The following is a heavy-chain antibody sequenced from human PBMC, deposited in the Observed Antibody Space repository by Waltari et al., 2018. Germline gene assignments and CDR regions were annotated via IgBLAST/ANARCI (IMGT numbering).Heavy chain of an antibody. CDR3: ARYCITVGCYFFEY. CDR1: GGSISTYF. Sequence: QVQLRESGPGLVKPSEALSLLCSVSGGSISTYFWGWLRQPPGRGLEWIGYVHKSGTTNYNPSLKSRVTTSVDTSKNQFSLSLSSVTAADTAVYYCARYCITVGCYFFEYWGLGTLVTVSS. V-gene: IGHV4-59*01. CDR2: VHKSGTT. J-gene: IGHJ4*02. D-gene: IGHD2-2*01.